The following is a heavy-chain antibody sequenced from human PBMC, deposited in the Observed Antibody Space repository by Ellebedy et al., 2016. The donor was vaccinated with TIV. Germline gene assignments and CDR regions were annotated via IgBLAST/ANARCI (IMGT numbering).Heavy chain of an antibody. CDR2: IVSSGREA. D-gene: IGHD3-3*01. J-gene: IGHJ4*02. Sequence: GGSLRLXCAASGFTFSISGMTWVRQAPGKGLEWVATIVSSGREAYYADPAKGRFTISRDNVMNSVYLQLNSLSVEDTAVYYCTRDGREWSRDYWGQGTPVTVSS. CDR3: TRDGREWSRDY. CDR1: GFTFSISG. V-gene: IGHV3-21*06.